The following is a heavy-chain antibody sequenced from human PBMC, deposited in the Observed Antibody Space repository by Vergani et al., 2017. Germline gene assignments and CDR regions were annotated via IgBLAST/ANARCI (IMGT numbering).Heavy chain of an antibody. V-gene: IGHV4-39*01. D-gene: IGHD3-16*01. CDR2: IYNSGNG. CDR1: GDSIISRSYY. Sequence: QVQLQESGPGLVKPSETLSLTCTVSGDSIISRSYYWGWIRQPPGKGVEWIGRIYNSGNGDSSSSLKSRVTISADTSKNQFSLKLTSVTAADTAVYYCASGKYYSGRTSHFRGRYFDVWGRGTLVTVPS. J-gene: IGHJ2*01. CDR3: ASGKYYSGRTSHFRGRYFDV.